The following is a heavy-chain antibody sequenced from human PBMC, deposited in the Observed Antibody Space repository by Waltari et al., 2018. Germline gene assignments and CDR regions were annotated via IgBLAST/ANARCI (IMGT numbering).Heavy chain of an antibody. CDR1: GFTFSSHW. V-gene: IGHV3-7*03. CDR2: INGDGSAK. Sequence: EERVVESGGGLVQPGGSLRPSCAASGFTFSSHWMTSVCQAPGKGLEWVADINGDGSAKNYVDSLKGRFTISRDNAENSLYLQMNSLRAEDTAVYYCARLVGGVTTLDPWGQGTLVTVSS. D-gene: IGHD3-16*01. CDR3: ARLVGGVTTLDP. J-gene: IGHJ5*02.